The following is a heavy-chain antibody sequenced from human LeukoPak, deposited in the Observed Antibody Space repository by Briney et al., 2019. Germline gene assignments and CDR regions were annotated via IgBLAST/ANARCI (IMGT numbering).Heavy chain of an antibody. CDR2: ITSSSATI. D-gene: IGHD4-17*01. CDR3: ACSRTSDYGDYGGRGLFDY. Sequence: GGSLRLSCAASGFTVSSYTMNWVRQAPGKGLEWVSYITSSSATIYYADSVKGRFIISRDNAKNSLYLQMNSLRAEDTAVYYCACSRTSDYGDYGGRGLFDYWGQGTLVTVSS. V-gene: IGHV3-48*04. J-gene: IGHJ4*02. CDR1: GFTVSSYT.